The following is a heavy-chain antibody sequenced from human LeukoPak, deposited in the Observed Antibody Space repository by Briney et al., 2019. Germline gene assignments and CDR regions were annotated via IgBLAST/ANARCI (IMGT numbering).Heavy chain of an antibody. D-gene: IGHD6-13*01. CDR3: ARDRIAAAGPLGY. V-gene: IGHV1-69*05. CDR2: IIPIFGTA. J-gene: IGHJ4*02. Sequence: SVKVSCKASGGTFSSYAISWVRQAPGQGLEWMGRIIPIFGTANYAQKFQGRVTITTDESTSTAYMELSSLRSEDTAVYYCARDRIAAAGPLGYWGQGTLVTVSS. CDR1: GGTFSSYA.